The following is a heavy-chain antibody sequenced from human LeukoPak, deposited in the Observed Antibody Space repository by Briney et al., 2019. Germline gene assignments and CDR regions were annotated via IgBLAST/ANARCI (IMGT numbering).Heavy chain of an antibody. CDR3: ARHVAAVSGSDY. CDR1: GGAISSGGYY. D-gene: IGHD1-26*01. J-gene: IGHJ4*02. V-gene: IGHV4-31*03. CDR2: INYSGGT. Sequence: PSETLSLTCTVSGGAISSGGYYWNWFRQHPGKGLEWIGYINYSGGTFYNPSLKSRIIMSVDTSKNQFSLKLSSVTAADTAVYYCARHVAAVSGSDYWGQGTLVTVSS.